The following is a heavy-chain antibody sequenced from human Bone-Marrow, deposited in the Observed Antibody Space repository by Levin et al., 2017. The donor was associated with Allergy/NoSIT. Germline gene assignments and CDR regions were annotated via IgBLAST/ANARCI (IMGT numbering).Heavy chain of an antibody. CDR2: IDPTRGDT. J-gene: IGHJ4*02. Sequence: ASVKVSCTVSGYSFNDYYIHWIRQTPGQGLEWIGWIDPTRGDTKFAEKFHARVVLTRNSSISTAYMELGRLRADDTALYYCARGGASSNDYWGQGTLVTVSS. CDR3: ARGGASSNDY. CDR1: GYSFNDYY. D-gene: IGHD6-13*01. V-gene: IGHV1-2*02.